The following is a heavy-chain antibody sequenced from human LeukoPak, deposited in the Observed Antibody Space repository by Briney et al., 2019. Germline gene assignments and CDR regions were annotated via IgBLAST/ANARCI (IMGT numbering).Heavy chain of an antibody. CDR1: GGSFSGYY. V-gene: IGHV4-34*01. CDR2: INHSGST. Sequence: SETLSLTCAVYGGSFSGYYWSWIRQPPGKGLEWIGEINHSGSTNYNPSLKSRVTISVDTSKNQFSLKLSSVTAADTAMYYCARLTVGRYCTNGVCYKWFDPWGQGTLVTVSS. D-gene: IGHD2-8*01. CDR3: ARLTVGRYCTNGVCYKWFDP. J-gene: IGHJ5*02.